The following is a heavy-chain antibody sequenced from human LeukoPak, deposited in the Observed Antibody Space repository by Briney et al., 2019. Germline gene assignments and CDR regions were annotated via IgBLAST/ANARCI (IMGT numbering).Heavy chain of an antibody. D-gene: IGHD3-22*01. CDR2: INPNSGGT. CDR3: ARLKADSSGCSPFGY. Sequence: ASVKVSCKASGYTFTGYYMHWVRQAPGQGLEWMGWINPNSGGTNYAQKFQGRVTMTRDTSISTAYMELSRLRSDDTAVYYCARLKADSSGCSPFGYWGQGTLVTVSS. J-gene: IGHJ4*02. V-gene: IGHV1-2*02. CDR1: GYTFTGYY.